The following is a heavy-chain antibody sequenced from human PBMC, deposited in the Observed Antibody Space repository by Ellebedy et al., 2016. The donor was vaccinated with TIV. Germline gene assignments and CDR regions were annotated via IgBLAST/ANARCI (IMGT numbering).Heavy chain of an antibody. Sequence: GESLKISCAASGLTFSRYGMHWIRQAPDKGLEWVAVIWYDGSIKYLADSVKDRFTISRDNFNNKLYLQMQSLRAEDTAVYWYESWDFDYWGQGTLVTVSS. CDR1: GLTFSRYG. D-gene: IGHD1-14*01. CDR3: ESWDFDY. CDR2: IWYDGSIK. J-gene: IGHJ4*02. V-gene: IGHV3-33*01.